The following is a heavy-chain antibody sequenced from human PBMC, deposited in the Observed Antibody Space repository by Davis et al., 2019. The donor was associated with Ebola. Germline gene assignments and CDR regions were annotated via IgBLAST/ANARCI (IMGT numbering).Heavy chain of an antibody. CDR2: IIPIFGTA. J-gene: IGHJ6*02. Sequence: SVKVSCKASGGTFSSYAISWVRQAPGQGLEWMGGIIPIFGTANYAQKFQGRVTITADKSTSTAYMELSSLRSEDTAVYYCASGDIVVVPAAIGSYGMDVWGQGTTVTVSS. CDR3: ASGDIVVVPAAIGSYGMDV. D-gene: IGHD2-2*02. V-gene: IGHV1-69*06. CDR1: GGTFSSYA.